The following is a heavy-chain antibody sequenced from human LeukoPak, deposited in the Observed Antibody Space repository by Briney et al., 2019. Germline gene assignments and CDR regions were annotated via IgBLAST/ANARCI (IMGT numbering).Heavy chain of an antibody. CDR2: INPNSGGT. CDR1: GYTFSGYY. D-gene: IGHD6-13*01. CDR3: ARVFQKQLSDY. J-gene: IGHJ4*02. V-gene: IGHV1-2*02. Sequence: ASVKVSCKASGYTFSGYYMHWVRQAPGQGLEWMGWINPNSGGTYYAQKFQGRVTMTRDTSISTAYMELSRLRSDDTAVYYCARVFQKQLSDYWGQGSLVTVSS.